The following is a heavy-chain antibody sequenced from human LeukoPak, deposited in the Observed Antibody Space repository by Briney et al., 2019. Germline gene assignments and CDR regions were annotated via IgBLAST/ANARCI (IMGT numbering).Heavy chain of an antibody. CDR1: GFTFSSYA. D-gene: IGHD4-17*01. J-gene: IGHJ4*02. Sequence: GGSLRLSCAASGFTFSSYAMSWVRQAPGKGLEWVSSISGSGGGTYYADSVKGRFTISRDSSKNTLYLQMNSLRAEDTAVYYCAKVSPYGGAPCWGQGTLLTVSS. CDR3: AKVSPYGGAPC. V-gene: IGHV3-23*01. CDR2: ISGSGGGT.